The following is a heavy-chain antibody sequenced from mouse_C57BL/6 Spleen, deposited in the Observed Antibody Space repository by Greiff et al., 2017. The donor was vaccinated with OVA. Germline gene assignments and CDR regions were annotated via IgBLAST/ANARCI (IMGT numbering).Heavy chain of an antibody. D-gene: IGHD2-4*01. CDR1: GFTFSDYG. J-gene: IGHJ2*01. CDR3: ARELYDYDVVFDY. CDR2: ISSGSSTI. V-gene: IGHV5-17*01. Sequence: EVKVVESGGGLVKPGGSLKLSCAASGFTFSDYGMHWVRQAPEKGLEWVAYISSGSSTIYYADTVKGRFTISRDNAKNTLFLQMTSLRSEDTAMYYCARELYDYDVVFDYWGQGTTLTVSS.